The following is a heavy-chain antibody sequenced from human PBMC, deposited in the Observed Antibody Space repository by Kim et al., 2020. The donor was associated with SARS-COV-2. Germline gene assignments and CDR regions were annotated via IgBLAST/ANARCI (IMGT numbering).Heavy chain of an antibody. J-gene: IGHJ4*02. V-gene: IGHV3-23*01. D-gene: IGHD3-22*01. CDR3: AKDLAFSSVTRIDY. Sequence: DSGEGRFPISRDHSKNTLYLQMNSLGAEDTAVYYCAKDLAFSSVTRIDYWGQGTLVTVSS.